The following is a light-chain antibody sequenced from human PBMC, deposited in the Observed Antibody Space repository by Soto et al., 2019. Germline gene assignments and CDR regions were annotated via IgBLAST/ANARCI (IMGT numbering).Light chain of an antibody. CDR2: EVS. CDR1: QSLIHSDGNTY. J-gene: IGKJ1*01. V-gene: IGKV2-30*02. CDR3: LQGTHWPWT. Sequence: DVVMTQSPLFLPVTLGQPASISCRSSQSLIHSDGNTYLSWFQQRPGQSPRRLIYEVSDRDSGVPDRFTGSGSGADFTLKISRVEAEYVVVYYCLQGTHWPWTFGQGTEVEIK.